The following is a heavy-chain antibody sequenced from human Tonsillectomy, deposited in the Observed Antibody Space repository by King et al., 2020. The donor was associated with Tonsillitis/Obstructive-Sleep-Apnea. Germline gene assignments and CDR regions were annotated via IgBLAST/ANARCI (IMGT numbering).Heavy chain of an antibody. CDR1: GFTFDDYA. CDR3: AKDPHTYYYGSGSFAY. J-gene: IGHJ4*02. V-gene: IGHV3-9*01. D-gene: IGHD3-10*01. Sequence: VQLVESGGGLVQPGRSLRLSCAASGFTFDDYAMHWVRQAPGKGLEGVSGISWNSGSIGYADSVKGRFTISRDNAKNSLSLQMNSLRAEDPALYYCAKDPHTYYYGSGSFAYWGQGTLVTVSS. CDR2: ISWNSGSI.